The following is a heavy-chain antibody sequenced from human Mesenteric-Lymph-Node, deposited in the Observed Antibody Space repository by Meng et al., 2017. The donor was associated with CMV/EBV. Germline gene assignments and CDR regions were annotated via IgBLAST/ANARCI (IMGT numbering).Heavy chain of an antibody. Sequence: GGSLRLSCAASGFTFDDYGMSWVRQAPGKGLEWVSGINWNGGSTGYADSVKGRFTISRDNAKNSLYLQMNSLRSEDTAVYYCARSRRDYYGMDVWGQGATVTVSS. CDR2: INWNGGST. J-gene: IGHJ6*02. V-gene: IGHV3-20*04. CDR3: ARSRRDYYGMDV. D-gene: IGHD1-14*01. CDR1: GFTFDDYG.